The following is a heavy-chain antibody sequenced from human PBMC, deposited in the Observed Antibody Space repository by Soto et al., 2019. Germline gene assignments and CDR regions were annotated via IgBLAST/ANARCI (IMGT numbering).Heavy chain of an antibody. J-gene: IGHJ5*02. D-gene: IGHD4-17*01. CDR3: AKDAISGDGIWLMDS. CDR2: LLRSGSSA. CDR1: GFTFRNYA. Sequence: GGSLRLSCAASGFTFRNYAMSWARQAPGKGLEWVSSLLRSGSSAYYADSVRGRFTISSDTSANSLYLQMDNLRAEDTAIYYCAKDAISGDGIWLMDSWGQGTVVTVSS. V-gene: IGHV3-23*01.